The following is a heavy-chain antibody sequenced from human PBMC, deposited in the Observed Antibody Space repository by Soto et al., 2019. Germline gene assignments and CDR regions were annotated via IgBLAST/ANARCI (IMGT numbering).Heavy chain of an antibody. D-gene: IGHD4-17*01. CDR3: ARAAYDYGDYGQYYYYYGMDV. V-gene: IGHV4-61*01. J-gene: IGHJ6*02. CDR2: ISRTGGT. CDR1: GGSVSSANYY. Sequence: QVQLQESGPGLVKPSETLSLTCTVSGGSVSSANYYWSWIRQPPGKGLEWIGYISRTGGTKYNPSLKSRVTRSIDTSKNQFSLKLSSVTAADTAVYYCARAAYDYGDYGQYYYYYGMDVWGQGTTVTVSS.